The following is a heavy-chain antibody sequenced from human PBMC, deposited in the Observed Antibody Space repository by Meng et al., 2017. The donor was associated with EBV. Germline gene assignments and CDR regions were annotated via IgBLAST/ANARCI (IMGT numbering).Heavy chain of an antibody. CDR2: ITPIFGTA. Sequence: VEQVQSGAEVKKAGSAVKVSCKASGGTFSSYAISWVRQAPGQGREWMGGITPIFGTANYAQKFQGRVTITADKSTSTAYMELSSLRSEDTAVYYCARAEIAAAGRLDYWGQGTLVTVSS. CDR3: ARAEIAAAGRLDY. D-gene: IGHD6-13*01. CDR1: GGTFSSYA. V-gene: IGHV1-69*06. J-gene: IGHJ4*02.